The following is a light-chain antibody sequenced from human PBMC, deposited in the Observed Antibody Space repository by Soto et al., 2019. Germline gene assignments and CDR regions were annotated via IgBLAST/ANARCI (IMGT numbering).Light chain of an antibody. CDR2: NTN. Sequence: QTVVTQEPSFSVSPGGTVTLTCGLNSGSVSTAYYPSWYQQTPGQAPRTLIYNTNTRSSGVPDRFSGSILGNKAALTITGAQADDECDYYCVLYMRPNWVFGGETK. J-gene: IGLJ3*02. CDR3: VLYMRPNWV. V-gene: IGLV8-61*01. CDR1: SGSVSTAYY.